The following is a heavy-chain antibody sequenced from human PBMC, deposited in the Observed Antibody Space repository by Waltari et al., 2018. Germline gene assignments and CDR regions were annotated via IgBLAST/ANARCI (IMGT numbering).Heavy chain of an antibody. Sequence: QVQLVQSGAEGKKPGASVKGSCKASGYTFNGYYMHWVRQAPGQGLEWMGWINPNSGGTTYAQKFQGRVPMTRDTSISTAYLELSRLRSDDTAVYYCARYGGTAGGDYWGQGPLVTVSS. CDR2: INPNSGGT. V-gene: IGHV1-2*02. D-gene: IGHD2-15*01. J-gene: IGHJ4*02. CDR3: ARYGGTAGGDY. CDR1: GYTFNGYY.